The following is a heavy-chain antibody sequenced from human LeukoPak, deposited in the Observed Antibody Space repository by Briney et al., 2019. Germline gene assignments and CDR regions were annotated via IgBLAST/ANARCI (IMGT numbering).Heavy chain of an antibody. D-gene: IGHD1-14*01. CDR3: AKPARTDYADY. V-gene: IGHV3-23*01. Sequence: GGTLRLSCAASGFTFSSYAMNWVRQAPGKWLEWVSSLSASGGNTYYADSVKGRFTISRDNSKNTLYLQMNSLRAEDTAVYYCAKPARTDYADYWGQGTLVTVSS. CDR2: LSASGGNT. J-gene: IGHJ4*02. CDR1: GFTFSSYA.